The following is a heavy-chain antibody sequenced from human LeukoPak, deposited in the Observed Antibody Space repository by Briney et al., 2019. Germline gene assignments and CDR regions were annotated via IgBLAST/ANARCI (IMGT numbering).Heavy chain of an antibody. CDR1: GFTFSSYA. J-gene: IGHJ4*02. Sequence: GGSLRLSCAASGFTFSSYAMHWVRQAPGKGLEWVAVISYDGSNKYYADSVKGRFTISRDNSKNTLYLQMNSLRAEDTAVYYCARALWEYYYDSSGPWGQGTLVTVSS. CDR3: ARALWEYYYDSSGP. D-gene: IGHD3-22*01. CDR2: ISYDGSNK. V-gene: IGHV3-30-3*01.